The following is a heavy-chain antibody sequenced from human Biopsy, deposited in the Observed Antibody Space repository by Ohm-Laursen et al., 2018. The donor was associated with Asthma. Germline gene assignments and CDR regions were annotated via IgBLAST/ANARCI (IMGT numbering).Heavy chain of an antibody. V-gene: IGHV5-51*01. CDR1: GFTFTSYW. CDR3: ARHYSPTTVTTLNDY. Sequence: ESLRISCKASGFTFTSYWIAWVRQMPGKGLEWVGSIYPGDSDTRYSPSFQGQVTILADKSITTAYLQWSSLKASDTAMYYCARHYSPTTVTTLNDYWGQGTLVTVSS. J-gene: IGHJ4*02. CDR2: IYPGDSDT. D-gene: IGHD4-11*01.